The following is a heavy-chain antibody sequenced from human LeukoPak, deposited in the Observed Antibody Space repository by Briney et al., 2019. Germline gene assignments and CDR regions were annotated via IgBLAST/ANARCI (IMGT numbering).Heavy chain of an antibody. Sequence: NSSETLFLTCTVSGGSISSGGYYWSWIRQPPGKGLEWIGYIYYSGSTYYNPSLQSRVTISVDTSKNQSSLNLSSVTAADTAGDYCAKSTAMDAVDIWGQGTMVTVSS. V-gene: IGHV4-31*03. CDR3: AKSTAMDAVDI. J-gene: IGHJ3*02. D-gene: IGHD5-18*01. CDR1: GGSISSGGYY. CDR2: IYYSGST.